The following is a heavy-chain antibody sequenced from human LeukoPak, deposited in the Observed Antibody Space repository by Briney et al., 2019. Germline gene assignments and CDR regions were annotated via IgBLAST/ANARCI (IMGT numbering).Heavy chain of an antibody. J-gene: IGHJ4*02. CDR1: GFTFSSYA. D-gene: IGHD1-26*01. V-gene: IGHV3-30-3*01. CDR2: ISYDGSNK. Sequence: GGSLRLSCAASGFTFSSYAMHWVRQAPGKGLEWVAVISYDGSNKYYADSVKGRFTISRDNSKNTLYLQMNSLTVEDTATYYCAGAISKGAGIDSWGQGTLVTVSS. CDR3: AGAISKGAGIDS.